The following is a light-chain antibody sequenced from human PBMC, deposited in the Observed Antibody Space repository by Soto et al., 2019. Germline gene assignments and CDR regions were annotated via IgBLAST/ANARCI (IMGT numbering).Light chain of an antibody. Sequence: QSALTQPRSVSGSPGQSVTISCTGTSSDVGGYNYVSWYQQHPRKAPKLIMYDVTKRPSGVPDRFSGSKSGNTASLTISGLQAEDEADYYCCSYAGSYTHVFGTGTKLTVL. J-gene: IGLJ1*01. CDR1: SSDVGGYNY. V-gene: IGLV2-11*01. CDR2: DVT. CDR3: CSYAGSYTHV.